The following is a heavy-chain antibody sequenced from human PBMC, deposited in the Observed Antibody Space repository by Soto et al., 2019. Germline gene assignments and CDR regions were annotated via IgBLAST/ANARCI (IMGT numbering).Heavy chain of an antibody. CDR2: ISYDGSNK. CDR3: AKGTYYGEDYYYYGMDV. CDR1: GFTFSSYG. V-gene: IGHV3-30*18. J-gene: IGHJ6*02. Sequence: XESLLLSCAASGFTFSSYGMHWVRQAPGKGLEWVAVISYDGSNKYYADSVKGRFTISRDNSKNTLYLQMNSLRAEDTAVYYCAKGTYYGEDYYYYGMDVWGQGTTVTVS. D-gene: IGHD4-17*01.